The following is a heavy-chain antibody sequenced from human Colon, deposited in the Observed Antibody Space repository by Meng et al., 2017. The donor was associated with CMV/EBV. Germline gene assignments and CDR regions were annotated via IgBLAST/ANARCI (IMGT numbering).Heavy chain of an antibody. CDR2: IYSNGSA. J-gene: IGHJ5*02. Sequence: SETLSLTCIVSGGSVTSRTYNWNWIRQSPGKGLEWIAYIYSNGSADYTSSLKSRIIVLVDTSKKQFSLKLTSVTAADTAVYYCARGGYCSSNSCYSAWFDPWGQGTLVTVSS. CDR3: ARGGYCSSNSCYSAWFDP. V-gene: IGHV4-61*01. CDR1: GGSVTSRTYN. D-gene: IGHD2-2*01.